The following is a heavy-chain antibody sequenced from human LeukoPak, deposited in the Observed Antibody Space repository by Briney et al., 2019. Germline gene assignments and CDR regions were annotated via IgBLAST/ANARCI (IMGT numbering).Heavy chain of an antibody. CDR2: IIPIFGTA. CDR3: GMYYDILTGYSYYYYYMDV. CDR1: GGTFSSYA. Sequence: ASVKVSCKASGGTFSSYAISWVRQAPGQGLEWMGGIIPIFGTANYAQKFQGRVTITADESTSTAYMELSSLRSEDTAVYYCGMYYDILTGYSYYYYYMDVWGKGTTVTVSS. J-gene: IGHJ6*03. D-gene: IGHD3-9*01. V-gene: IGHV1-69*13.